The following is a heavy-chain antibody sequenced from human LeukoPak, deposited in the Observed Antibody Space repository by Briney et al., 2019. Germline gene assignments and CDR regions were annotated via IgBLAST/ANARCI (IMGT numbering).Heavy chain of an antibody. CDR1: GFTFSSYA. J-gene: IGHJ4*02. V-gene: IGHV3-30*02. D-gene: IGHD3-22*01. Sequence: GGSLRLSCAASGFTFSSYAMSWVRQAPGKGLEWVAFIRYDGSNKYYADSVKGRFTISRDNSKNTLYLQMNSLRAEDTAVYYCAKDAPYYDSSGTHIDYWGQGTLVTVSS. CDR3: AKDAPYYDSSGTHIDY. CDR2: IRYDGSNK.